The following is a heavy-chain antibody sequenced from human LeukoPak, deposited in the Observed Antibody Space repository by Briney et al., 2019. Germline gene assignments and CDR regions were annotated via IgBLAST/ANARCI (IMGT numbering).Heavy chain of an antibody. D-gene: IGHD6-19*01. CDR3: ARVRHSSGYYGYVDY. Sequence: SSETPSLTCTVSGDSVSSGAYYWHWIRQPPGQGLVCIGYIYYTGSTDYNPSLKSRVTISVDTSKNQFSLKLSSVTAADTAVYYCARVRHSSGYYGYVDYWGQGTLVTVSS. V-gene: IGHV4-61*08. CDR2: IYYTGST. J-gene: IGHJ4*02. CDR1: GDSVSSGAYY.